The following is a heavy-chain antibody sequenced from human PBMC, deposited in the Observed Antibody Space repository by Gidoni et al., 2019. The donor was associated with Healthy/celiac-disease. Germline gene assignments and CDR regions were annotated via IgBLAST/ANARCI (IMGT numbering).Heavy chain of an antibody. CDR2: IYYSGST. D-gene: IGHD5-18*01. V-gene: IGHV4-39*01. CDR3: ARSDTAMPSYDY. Sequence: QLQLQESGPGLVKPSETLSLTCTVSGGSINSSSYYWGWIRQPPGKGLEWIGSIYYSGSTYYNPSLKSRVTISVDTSKNQFSLKLSSVTAADTAVYYCARSDTAMPSYDYWGQGTLVTVSS. CDR1: GGSINSSSYY. J-gene: IGHJ4*02.